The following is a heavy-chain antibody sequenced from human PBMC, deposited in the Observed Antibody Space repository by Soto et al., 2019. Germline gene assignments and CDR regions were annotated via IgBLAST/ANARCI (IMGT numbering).Heavy chain of an antibody. J-gene: IGHJ5*02. Sequence: SETLSLTCAVSGYSISSGLSWGWIRQPPGKGLEWIGTIYRGGITYYNPSLKSRVTISIDTSKNHFSLRLSSVTATDTAVYFCAIGNPDWFDPWGQGTLVTVYS. CDR1: GYSISSGLS. V-gene: IGHV4-38-2*01. CDR2: IYRGGIT. CDR3: AIGNPDWFDP. D-gene: IGHD1-1*01.